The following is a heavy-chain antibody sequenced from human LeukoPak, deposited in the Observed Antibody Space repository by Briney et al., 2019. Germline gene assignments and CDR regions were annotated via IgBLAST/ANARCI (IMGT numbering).Heavy chain of an antibody. Sequence: GGSLRLSCAASGFTFSNHWMHWVRQAPAKGLMWVSRINRDGSRTDYADSVKGRFTISRDDAKNTLYLQVNSLRAEDTAVYFCARGGSDTAMAHDYWGQGTLVTVSS. CDR2: INRDGSRT. CDR3: ARGGSDTAMAHDY. V-gene: IGHV3-74*01. D-gene: IGHD5-18*01. J-gene: IGHJ4*02. CDR1: GFTFSNHW.